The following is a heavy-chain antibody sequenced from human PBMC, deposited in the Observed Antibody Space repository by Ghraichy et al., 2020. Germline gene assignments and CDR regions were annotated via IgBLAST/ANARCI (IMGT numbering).Heavy chain of an antibody. CDR2: ISPGGGRT. CDR1: GFSFSYYA. V-gene: IGHV3-23*01. D-gene: IGHD3-22*01. J-gene: IGHJ4*02. Sequence: GGSLRLSCAASGFSFSYYAMSWVRQAPGKGLEWVSAISPGGGRTYYADSVKGRFTISRDDSKNTLYLHMNSLRAEDTAIYYCAKDHPPSTMIATIDYWGQGTLVTVSS. CDR3: AKDHPPSTMIATIDY.